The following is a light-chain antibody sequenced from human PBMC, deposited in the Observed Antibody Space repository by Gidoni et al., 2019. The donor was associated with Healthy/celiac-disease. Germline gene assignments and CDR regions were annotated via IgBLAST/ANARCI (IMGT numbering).Light chain of an antibody. CDR3: QQYYSTPLT. V-gene: IGKV4-1*01. Sequence: DIVMIQSPDSLAVSLGERATINCKSSQSVLYSSNNKNYLAWYQQKPGQPPKLLIYWASTRESGVPDRFSGSGSGTDFTLTIISLQAEDVAVYYCQQYYSTPLTFGGGTKVEIK. J-gene: IGKJ4*01. CDR2: WAS. CDR1: QSVLYSSNNKNY.